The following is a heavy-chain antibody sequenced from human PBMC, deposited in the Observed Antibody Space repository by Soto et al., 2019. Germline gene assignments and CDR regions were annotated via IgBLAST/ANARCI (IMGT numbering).Heavy chain of an antibody. V-gene: IGHV4-34*01. J-gene: IGHJ4*02. Sequence: QVQLQQWGAGLLKPSETLSLTCAVYGGSFSGYYWSWIRQPPGKGLEWIGEINHSGSTNYNPSLTSRVTISVDTSKNQFSLKLSSVTAADTAVYYCASQASSGGSRPFDYWGQGTLVTVSS. CDR2: INHSGST. CDR3: ASQASSGGSRPFDY. D-gene: IGHD2-15*01. CDR1: GGSFSGYY.